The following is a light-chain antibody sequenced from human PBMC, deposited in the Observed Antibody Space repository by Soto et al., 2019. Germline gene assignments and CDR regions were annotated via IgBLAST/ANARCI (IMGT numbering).Light chain of an antibody. CDR2: GAS. J-gene: IGKJ1*01. CDR3: PQYGSSGT. Sequence: TQSPSTLSASVGDRVTITCRASQSVSSNLAWYQHKPGQAPRLLTYGASTRATGIPARFSGSRSGKDFTLTISRLEPEDFAVYYCPQYGSSGTFGQGTKVDIK. CDR1: QSVSSN. V-gene: IGKV3-20*01.